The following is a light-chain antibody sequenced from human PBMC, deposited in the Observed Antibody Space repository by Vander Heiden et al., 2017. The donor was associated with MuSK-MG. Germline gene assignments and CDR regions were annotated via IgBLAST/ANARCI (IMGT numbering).Light chain of an antibody. J-gene: IGKJ4*01. Sequence: DIQLTQSPSSVSASVGDTVTINCRASQGVSSWLAWYQQRPGEAPRLLIYAATGLQSGVPSRFSGSGSGTDFTLTISSLQPEDFATYYCQQSNSCPLTIGGGTKVEIK. CDR2: AAT. CDR1: QGVSSW. CDR3: QQSNSCPLT. V-gene: IGKV1D-12*01.